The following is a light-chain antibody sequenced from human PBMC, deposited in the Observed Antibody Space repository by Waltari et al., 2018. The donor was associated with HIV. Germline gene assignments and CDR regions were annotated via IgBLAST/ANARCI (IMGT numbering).Light chain of an antibody. CDR1: IRDVAGTKF. V-gene: IGLV2-11*01. J-gene: IGLJ2*01. Sequence: QSALTQPRSVSGSPGQSVSISCTVIIRDVAGTKFVSWYQQDPGKAPKLILSGVNNRPSGVPDRFSGSKSGNTASLTISGLQAEDEAEYFCYSYAGTSVLFGGGTKLTVL. CDR2: GVN. CDR3: YSYAGTSVL.